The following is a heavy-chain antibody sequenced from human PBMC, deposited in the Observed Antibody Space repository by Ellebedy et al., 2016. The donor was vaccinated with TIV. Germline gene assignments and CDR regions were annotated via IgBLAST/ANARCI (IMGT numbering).Heavy chain of an antibody. V-gene: IGHV3-74*01. D-gene: IGHD5-18*01. Sequence: GESLKISCAASEFTFSSYWIHWVRQTPGKGLVWVSRICPDGRGTSYADSVKGRFTISRDNAKNTMYLQMNSLRAEDTAVYYCATGPYSYGWGYWGQGTLVTVSS. CDR1: EFTFSSYW. CDR2: ICPDGRGT. CDR3: ATGPYSYGWGY. J-gene: IGHJ4*02.